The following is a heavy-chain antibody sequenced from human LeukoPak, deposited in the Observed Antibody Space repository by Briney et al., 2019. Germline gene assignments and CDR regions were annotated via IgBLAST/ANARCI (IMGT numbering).Heavy chain of an antibody. CDR1: GGTFSSYA. Sequence: GASVKVPCKASGGTFSSYAISWVRQAPGQGLEWMGGIIPIFGTANYAQKFQGRVTITADESTSTAYMELSSLRSEDTAVYYCARGDYGDYYYYYGMDVWGQGTTVTVSS. D-gene: IGHD4-17*01. V-gene: IGHV1-69*13. CDR2: IIPIFGTA. J-gene: IGHJ6*02. CDR3: ARGDYGDYYYYYGMDV.